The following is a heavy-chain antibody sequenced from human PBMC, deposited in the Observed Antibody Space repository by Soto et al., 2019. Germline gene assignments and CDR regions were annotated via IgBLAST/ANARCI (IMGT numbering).Heavy chain of an antibody. CDR3: AREKVGTTFFDN. J-gene: IGHJ4*02. CDR2: IYPSVSS. V-gene: IGHV4-38-2*02. D-gene: IGHD1-1*01. CDR1: GFAISRGYY. Sequence: PSETLSLTCNVSGFAISRGYYWSWVRQPPGKGLEWIGSIYPSVSSYHNPSLESRLTLSIDTSKNQFTLKLASVTAADTALYYCAREKVGTTFFDNWGQGTQVTGLL.